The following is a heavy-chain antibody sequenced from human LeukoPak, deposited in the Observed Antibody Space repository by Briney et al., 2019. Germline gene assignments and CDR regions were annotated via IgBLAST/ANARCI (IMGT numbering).Heavy chain of an antibody. CDR2: IKSKTDGGTT. D-gene: IGHD2-15*01. J-gene: IGHJ1*01. Sequence: GGSLRLSCAASGFTFSNAWMNWVRQAPGKGLEWDGRIKSKTDGGTTDYAAPVKGRFTISRDDSKNTLYLQMNSLKTEDTAVYYCTTVGPYIVAYRLWGQGTLVTVSS. CDR1: GFTFSNAW. CDR3: TTVGPYIVAYRL. V-gene: IGHV3-15*07.